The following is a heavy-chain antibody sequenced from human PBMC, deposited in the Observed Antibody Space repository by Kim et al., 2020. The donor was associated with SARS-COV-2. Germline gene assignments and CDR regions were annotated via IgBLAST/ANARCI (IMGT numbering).Heavy chain of an antibody. J-gene: IGHJ3*01. V-gene: IGHV3-9*01. D-gene: IGHD3-3*01. CDR1: GFAFEDHA. CDR2: ISWNGDTI. CDR3: VKDRLLGVTSHYFDA. Sequence: GGSLRLSCAASGFAFEDHAMHWVRQAPGKGLEWVSGISWNGDTIDYADSVKGRFTVSRDNAENSVYLHMSSPGPEDTALSFCVKDRLLGVTSHYFDAWG.